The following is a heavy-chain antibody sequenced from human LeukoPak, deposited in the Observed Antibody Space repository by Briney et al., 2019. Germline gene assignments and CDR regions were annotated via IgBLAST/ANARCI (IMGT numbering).Heavy chain of an antibody. D-gene: IGHD5-12*01. Sequence: SETLSLTCTVSGGSISSYYWSWFRQPPGKGLEWIGYIYYSGSTNYNPSLKSRVTISVDTSKNQFSLKLSSVTAADTAVYYCARAIVPTISFDFWGQGTLVTVSS. CDR1: GGSISSYY. J-gene: IGHJ4*02. CDR3: ARAIVPTISFDF. CDR2: IYYSGST. V-gene: IGHV4-59*01.